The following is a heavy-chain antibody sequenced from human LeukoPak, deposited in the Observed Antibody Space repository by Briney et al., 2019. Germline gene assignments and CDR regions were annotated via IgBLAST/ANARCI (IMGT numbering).Heavy chain of an antibody. CDR1: GFTFSTYA. D-gene: IGHD1-14*01. V-gene: IGHV3-7*04. J-gene: IGHJ3*02. Sequence: GGSLRLSCAASGFTFSTYAMSWFRQAPGKGLEWVANIHEDGIVTNYVDSVKGRFTISRDNAKNSLYLQMNSLRAEDTAVYYCARAGRAATNYHDSFDIWGQGTMVTVSS. CDR2: IHEDGIVT. CDR3: ARAGRAATNYHDSFDI.